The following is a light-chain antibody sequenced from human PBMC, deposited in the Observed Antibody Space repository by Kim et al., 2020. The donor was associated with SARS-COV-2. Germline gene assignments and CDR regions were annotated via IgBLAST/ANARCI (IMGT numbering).Light chain of an antibody. J-gene: IGLJ2*01. CDR1: RSDVGGYHY. Sequence: SVTLSGTGARSDVGGYHYVSWYQQHPGKAPKLMIYDVSRRPSGVPDRFSGSKSGNTASLTISGLQAEDEADYYCCSYAGSYTYVVFGGGTQLTVL. CDR2: DVS. CDR3: CSYAGSYTYVV. V-gene: IGLV2-11*03.